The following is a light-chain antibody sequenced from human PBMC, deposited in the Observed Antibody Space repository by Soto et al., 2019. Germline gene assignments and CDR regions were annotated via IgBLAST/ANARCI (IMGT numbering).Light chain of an antibody. CDR2: DAS. V-gene: IGKV3-11*01. CDR3: QQRSNWPTIT. Sequence: EIVLTQSPATLSLSPGERATLSCRASQSVGSYLAWYQQKPGQAPRPLIYDASNRATGIPARFSGSGSGTDFILTISSLEPEDFAVYYCQQRSNWPTITFGQGTRLEIK. J-gene: IGKJ5*01. CDR1: QSVGSY.